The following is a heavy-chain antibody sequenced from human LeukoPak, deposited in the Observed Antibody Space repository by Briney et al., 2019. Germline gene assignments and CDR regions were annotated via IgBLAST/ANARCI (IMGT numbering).Heavy chain of an antibody. Sequence: PSGTLSLTCNVSGGSISNNYWTWIRQPPGKGLEWIGYVYSTGSTNYNPSLKSRVTISLDKSKNQFSLKLTSVTAADTAVYYCARHLLGYIDGPAPYYFEYWGQGVLVAVSS. CDR3: ARHLLGYIDGPAPYYFEY. CDR1: GGSISNNY. J-gene: IGHJ4*02. V-gene: IGHV4-59*08. D-gene: IGHD5-18*01. CDR2: VYSTGST.